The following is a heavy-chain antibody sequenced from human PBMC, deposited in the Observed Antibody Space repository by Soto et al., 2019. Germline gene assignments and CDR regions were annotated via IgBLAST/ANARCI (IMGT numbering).Heavy chain of an antibody. CDR1: GFTFSSYW. D-gene: IGHD2-15*01. V-gene: IGHV3-7*01. CDR3: ARDGDIISHYYYGMDV. CDR2: IKQDGSEK. J-gene: IGHJ6*02. Sequence: GGSLRLSCAASGFTFSSYWMSWVRQAPGKGLEWVANIKQDGSEKYYVDSVKGRFTISRDNAKNSLYLQMNSLRAEDTAVYYCARDGDIISHYYYGMDVWGQGTTVTVSS.